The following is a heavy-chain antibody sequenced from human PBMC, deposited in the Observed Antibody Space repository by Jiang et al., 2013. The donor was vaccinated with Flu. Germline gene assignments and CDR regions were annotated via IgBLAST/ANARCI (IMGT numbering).Heavy chain of an antibody. CDR3: ARGWGGYGGNSDYYYYYMDV. J-gene: IGHJ6*03. CDR2: IIPIFGSA. Sequence: GAEVKKPGSSVKVSCKASGGTFSSHGISWVRQAPGQGLEWMGGIIPIFGSANYAQKFQGRVTITADDTADESTSTVYMELSSLRSEDTAVYYCARGWGGYGGNSDYYYYYMDVWGRGTTVTVSS. CDR1: GGTFSSHG. D-gene: IGHD4-23*01. V-gene: IGHV1-69*01.